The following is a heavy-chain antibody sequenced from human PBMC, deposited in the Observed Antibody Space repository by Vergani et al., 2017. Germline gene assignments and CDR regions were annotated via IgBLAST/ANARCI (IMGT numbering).Heavy chain of an antibody. CDR3: ARDGGSGVEVPAAIRYYYYNMDV. J-gene: IGHJ6*03. CDR2: INPSGGST. V-gene: IGHV1-46*01. D-gene: IGHD2-2*01. CDR1: GYTFTSYY. Sequence: QVQLVQSGAEVKKPGASVKVSCKASGYTFTSYYMHWVRQAPGQGLEWMGIINPSGGSTSYAQKFQGRVTMTRDTSTSTFYMELSSLRSEDTAVYYCARDGGSGVEVPAAIRYYYYNMDVWGEGTTVTVSS.